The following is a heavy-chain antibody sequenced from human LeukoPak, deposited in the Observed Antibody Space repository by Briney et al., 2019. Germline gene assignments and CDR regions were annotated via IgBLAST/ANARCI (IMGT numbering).Heavy chain of an antibody. CDR1: GFTFSSYG. CDR2: IWYDGSNK. D-gene: IGHD6-6*01. J-gene: IGHJ5*02. V-gene: IGHV3-33*01. Sequence: PGRSLRLSCAASGFTFSSYGMHRVRQAPGKGLEWVAVIWYDGSNKYYADSVKGRFTISRDNSKNTLYLQMNSLRAEDTAVYYCAREWYSSSPWGVPWFDPWGQGTLVTVSS. CDR3: AREWYSSSPWGVPWFDP.